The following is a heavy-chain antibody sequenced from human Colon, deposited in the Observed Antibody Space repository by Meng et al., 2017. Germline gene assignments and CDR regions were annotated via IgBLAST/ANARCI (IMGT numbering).Heavy chain of an antibody. D-gene: IGHD4-23*01. Sequence: VQLPELGRGLVKLSGTLSLTCAVSGGSITTNSYWSWVRQSPEKGLEWIGQIDHRGDPYYNPSLKSRVTMSVDRSKSQVSLQLTSVTAADTAVYYCARHGGYYQDYWGQGTLVTVSS. CDR2: IDHRGDP. V-gene: IGHV4-4*02. J-gene: IGHJ4*02. CDR1: GGSITTNSY. CDR3: ARHGGYYQDY.